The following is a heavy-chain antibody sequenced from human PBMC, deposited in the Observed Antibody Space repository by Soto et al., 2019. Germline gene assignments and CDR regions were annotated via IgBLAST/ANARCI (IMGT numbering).Heavy chain of an antibody. CDR3: ARYLLVDYYYCGMDV. Sequence: VXLQESGPGLVKPSETLSLTCTVSGGSISSYYWSWIRQPPGQGLEWIGYIHYSGSTNYNPSLKSRVTISVDTSKSQFPLKLSSVTAADTAVYYCARYLLVDYYYCGMDVWGQGTTVTVSS. D-gene: IGHD3-3*01. CDR2: IHYSGST. J-gene: IGHJ6*02. V-gene: IGHV4-59*01. CDR1: GGSISSYY.